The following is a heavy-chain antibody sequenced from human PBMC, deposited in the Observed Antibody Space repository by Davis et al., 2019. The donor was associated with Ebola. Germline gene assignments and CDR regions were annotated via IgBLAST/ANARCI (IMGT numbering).Heavy chain of an antibody. CDR1: GYTFTSYY. V-gene: IGHV1-46*01. J-gene: IGHJ6*02. D-gene: IGHD3-3*01. CDR2: INPSGGST. CDR3: ARGRFLEWMPSSYYYGMDV. Sequence: ALVKVSCKASGYTFTSYYMHWVRQAPGQGLEWMGIINPSGGSTSYAQKFQGWVTMTRDTSISTAYMELSRLRSDDTAVYYCARGRFLEWMPSSYYYGMDVWGQGTTVTVSS.